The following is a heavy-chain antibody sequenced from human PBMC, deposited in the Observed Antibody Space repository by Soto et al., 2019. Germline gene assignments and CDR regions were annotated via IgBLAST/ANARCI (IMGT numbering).Heavy chain of an antibody. J-gene: IGHJ4*02. D-gene: IGHD5-18*01. CDR1: GFTFTNYG. CDR2: ISYDGSNK. CDR3: AKDIVRYSYGACDY. V-gene: IGHV3-30*18. Sequence: QVQLVESGGAVVQPGKSLRLSCAASGFTFTNYGMYWVRQAPGKGLEWVAVISYDGSNKYHADSVKGRFTISRDNSKNTLDLQMNSLKAEDTAVYYCAKDIVRYSYGACDYWGQGALVTVSS.